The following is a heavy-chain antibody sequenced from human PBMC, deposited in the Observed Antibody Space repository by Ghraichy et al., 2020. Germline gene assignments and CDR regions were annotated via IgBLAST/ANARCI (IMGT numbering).Heavy chain of an antibody. CDR3: ARGYYYDSSGYPSAYYYYGMEV. CDR1: GFTVSSNY. D-gene: IGHD3-22*01. CDR2: IYSGGST. J-gene: IGHJ6*02. Sequence: GESLNISCAASGFTVSSNYMSWVRQAPGKGLEWVSVIYSGGSTYYADSVKGRFTISRHNSKNTLYLHMNSLRAEDTAVYYCARGYYYDSSGYPSAYYYYGMEVWGQGTTVTVSS. V-gene: IGHV3-53*04.